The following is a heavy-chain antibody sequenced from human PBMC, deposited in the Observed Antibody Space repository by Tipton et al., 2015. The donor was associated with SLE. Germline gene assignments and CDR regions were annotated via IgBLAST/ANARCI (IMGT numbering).Heavy chain of an antibody. CDR2: GSER. J-gene: IGHJ5*02. D-gene: IGHD4-17*01. Sequence: GSERDHVDSVKGRFTISRDNSKNRLYLQMNSLRDEDTAVYYCPLTVTRDWFDPWGQGTLVTVSA. V-gene: IGHV3-30*02. CDR3: PLTVTRDWFDP.